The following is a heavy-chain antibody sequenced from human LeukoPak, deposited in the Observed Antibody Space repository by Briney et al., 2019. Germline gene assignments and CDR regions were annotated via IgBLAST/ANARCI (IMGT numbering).Heavy chain of an antibody. CDR1: GYTFTVYY. D-gene: IGHD3-10*01. V-gene: IGHV1-2*02. CDR2: INPNSGGT. Sequence: ASLNVSSTASGYTFTVYYMHWVRQAPGQRLEWMGWINPNSGGTNYAQKFQGRVTMTRDTSISTAYMELSRLRSDDTAVYYCARESHPYYWFGELAGYYYYYGMDVWGQGTTVTVSS. J-gene: IGHJ6*02. CDR3: ARESHPYYWFGELAGYYYYYGMDV.